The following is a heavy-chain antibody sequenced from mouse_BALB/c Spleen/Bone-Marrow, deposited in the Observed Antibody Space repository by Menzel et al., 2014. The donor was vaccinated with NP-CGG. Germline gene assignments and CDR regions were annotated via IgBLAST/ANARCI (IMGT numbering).Heavy chain of an antibody. D-gene: IGHD1-1*01. CDR2: IYPSDSYT. J-gene: IGHJ4*01. V-gene: IGHV1-69*02. CDR3: IRHGNSHYYAMDY. CDR1: GYTFTSYW. Sequence: VQLQQSGAELVRPGASVKLSCRASGYTFTSYWINWVKQRPGQGLEWIGNIYPSDSYTNYNQRFKDKATLTVDKSSSTAYMQLSSPTSEDSAVYYCIRHGNSHYYAMDYWSQGTSVTVSS.